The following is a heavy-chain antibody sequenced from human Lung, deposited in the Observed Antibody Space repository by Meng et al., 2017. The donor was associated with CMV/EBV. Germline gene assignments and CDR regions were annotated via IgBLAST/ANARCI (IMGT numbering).Heavy chain of an antibody. V-gene: IGHV4-4*02. CDR1: GGSISSSNW. D-gene: IGHD6-19*01. Sequence: APLQRAGPGLVKPAGTLSLPCAVSGGSISSSNWWSWVRQPPGKGLEWIGEIYHSGSTNYNPSLKSRVTISVDKSKNQFSLKLSSVTAADTAVYYCASFPPPGKQWLVTDYWGQGTLVTVSS. CDR3: ASFPPPGKQWLVTDY. CDR2: IYHSGST. J-gene: IGHJ4*02.